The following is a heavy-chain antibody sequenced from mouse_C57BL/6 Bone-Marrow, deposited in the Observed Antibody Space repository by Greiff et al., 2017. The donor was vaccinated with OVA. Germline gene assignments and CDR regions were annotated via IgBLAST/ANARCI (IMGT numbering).Heavy chain of an antibody. V-gene: IGHV1-64*01. Sequence: QVQLQQPGAELVKPGASVKLSCKASGYTFTSYWMHWVKQRPGQGLEWIGMIHPNSGSTNYNEKFKSKATLTVDKSSSTAYMQLSSLTSADSAVYYCADYYGSRYFDYWGQGTTLTVSS. CDR3: ADYYGSRYFDY. J-gene: IGHJ2*01. D-gene: IGHD1-1*01. CDR1: GYTFTSYW. CDR2: IHPNSGST.